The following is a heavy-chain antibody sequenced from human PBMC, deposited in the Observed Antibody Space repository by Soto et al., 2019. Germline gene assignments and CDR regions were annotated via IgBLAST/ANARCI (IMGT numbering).Heavy chain of an antibody. V-gene: IGHV3-23*01. D-gene: IGHD2-8*01. CDR1: GFSFSTYT. J-gene: IGHJ4*02. CDR2: ISGSGGSP. Sequence: PAGSLSLSCAASGFSFSTYTMSWVRRAPGKGLEWVSAISGSGGSPSYADSVQGRFTISRDNPKKTLYLQMNSLRAEDTAVYYCAKARCTTSNCYVPDYWGQGTLVTVSS. CDR3: AKARCTTSNCYVPDY.